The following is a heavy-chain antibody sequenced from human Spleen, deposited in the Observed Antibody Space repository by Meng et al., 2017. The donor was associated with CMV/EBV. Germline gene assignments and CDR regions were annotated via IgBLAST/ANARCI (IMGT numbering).Heavy chain of an antibody. Sequence: GGSLRLSCAASGFTFNNYWMTWVRQAPGKGLEWVAVISYDGSNKYYADPVKGRFTISRDNSKNTLYLQMNSLRAEDTAVYYCARDTGDYVGGAFDIWGQGTMVTVSS. CDR1: GFTFNNYW. D-gene: IGHD4-17*01. CDR3: ARDTGDYVGGAFDI. CDR2: ISYDGSNK. J-gene: IGHJ3*02. V-gene: IGHV3-30*03.